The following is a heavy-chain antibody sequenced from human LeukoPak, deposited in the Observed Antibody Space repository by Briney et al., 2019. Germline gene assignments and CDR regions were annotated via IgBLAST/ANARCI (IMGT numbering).Heavy chain of an antibody. V-gene: IGHV1-2*02. CDR3: ARGPIVVVVAATNYFDY. Sequence: VASVKVSCKASGYTFTGYYMHWVRQAPGQGLEWMGWINPNSGGTNYAQKLQGRVTMTTDTSTSTAYMELRSLRSDDTAVYYCARGPIVVVVAATNYFDYWGQGTLVTVSS. J-gene: IGHJ4*02. CDR2: INPNSGGT. CDR1: GYTFTGYY. D-gene: IGHD2-15*01.